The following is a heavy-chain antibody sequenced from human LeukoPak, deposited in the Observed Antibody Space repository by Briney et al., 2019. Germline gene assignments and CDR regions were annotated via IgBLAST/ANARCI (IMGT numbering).Heavy chain of an antibody. D-gene: IGHD4-17*01. CDR3: AKQRGDYADFGDY. CDR2: ISSSSSYI. Sequence: GGSLRLSCAASGFTFSSFSMNWVRQAPGKGLEWVSSISSSSSYIYYADSVKGRFTISRDNAKNTLYLQMNSLRADDTAVYYCAKQRGDYADFGDYWGQGTLVTVSS. V-gene: IGHV3-21*04. CDR1: GFTFSSFS. J-gene: IGHJ4*02.